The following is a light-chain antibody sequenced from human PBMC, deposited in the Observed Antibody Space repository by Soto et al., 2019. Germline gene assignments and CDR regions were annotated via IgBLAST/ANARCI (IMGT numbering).Light chain of an antibody. CDR1: SSNVGTYDL. J-gene: IGLJ2*01. CDR2: EGT. V-gene: IGLV2-23*01. CDR3: CSFAVGAALV. Sequence: QSVLTQPASVSASPGQSITISCTGTSSNVGTYDLVSWYQHHPDKAPKLIIYEGTKRPSGISSRFSGSKSGNTASLTISGLQAEDDADYYFCSFAVGAALVFGGGTKLTVL.